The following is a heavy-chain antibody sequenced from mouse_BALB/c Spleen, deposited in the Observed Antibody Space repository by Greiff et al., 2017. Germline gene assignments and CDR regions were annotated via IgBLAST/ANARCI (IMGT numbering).Heavy chain of an antibody. J-gene: IGHJ2*01. CDR3: AREAYYRYGYFDY. CDR2: ISSGSSTI. D-gene: IGHD2-14*01. V-gene: IGHV5-17*02. CDR1: GFTFSSFG. Sequence: DVHLVESGGGLVQPGGSRKLSCAASGFTFSSFGMHWVRQAPEKGLEWVAYISSGSSTIYYADTVKGRFTISRDNPKNTLFLQMTSLRSEDTAMYYCAREAYYRYGYFDYWGQGTTLTVSS.